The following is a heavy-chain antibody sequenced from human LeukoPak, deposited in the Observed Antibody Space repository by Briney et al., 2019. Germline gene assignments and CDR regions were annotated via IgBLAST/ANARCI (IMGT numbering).Heavy chain of an antibody. CDR2: MNPNSGNT. J-gene: IGHJ3*02. CDR3: ARFHLIADNAFDI. V-gene: IGHV1-8*01. CDR1: GYTFTSYD. D-gene: IGHD6-13*01. Sequence: GASVKVSCKASGYTFTSYDINWVRQATGQGLEWMGWMNPNSGNTGYAQKLQGRVTMTRNTSISTAYMELSSLRSEDTAVYYCARFHLIADNAFDIWGQGTMVTVSS.